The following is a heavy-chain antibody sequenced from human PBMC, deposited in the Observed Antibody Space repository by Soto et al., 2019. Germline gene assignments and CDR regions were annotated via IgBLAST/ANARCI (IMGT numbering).Heavy chain of an antibody. CDR1: GASISDYS. CDR2: ISSTGNI. J-gene: IGHJ4*02. Sequence: SETLSLTCTVSGASISDYSWSWIRQPAGKGLEWMGRISSTGNIHYNPSFRSRFTMSIDTSRDQFSLRLTSVTAADTAVYYCARESGDNWTYAAHWGQGTQVTVSS. CDR3: ARESGDNWTYAAH. D-gene: IGHD1-7*01. V-gene: IGHV4-4*07.